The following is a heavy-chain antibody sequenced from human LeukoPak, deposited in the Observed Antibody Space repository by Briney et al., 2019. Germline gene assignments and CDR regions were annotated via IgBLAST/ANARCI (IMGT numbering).Heavy chain of an antibody. V-gene: IGHV4-59*08. D-gene: IGHD1-14*01. CDR3: ARHSGRGGPGDPGTDY. J-gene: IGHJ4*02. CDR2: IHYSGST. CDR1: GGSISSYY. Sequence: PSETLSLTCTVSGGSISSYYWSWIRQPPGKGLEWIGYIHYSGSTNYNTSLKSRVTISVDTSKNQFSLKLSSVTAADTAVYYCARHSGRGGPGDPGTDYWGRGTLVTVSS.